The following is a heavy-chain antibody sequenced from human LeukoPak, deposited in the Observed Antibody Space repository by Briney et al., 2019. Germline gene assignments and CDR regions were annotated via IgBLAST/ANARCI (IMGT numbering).Heavy chain of an antibody. D-gene: IGHD4-17*01. CDR3: ARGTTVTYVFDY. V-gene: IGHV3-7*03. CDR1: GFTFKNYW. Sequence: GGSLRLSCAASGFTFKNYWMNWVRQAPGKGLEWVANIKHDGSEKYYVDSVKGRFTISRDNAKNSLYLQMNSLRAEDTAVYYCARGTTVTYVFDYWGQGTLVTVSS. CDR2: IKHDGSEK. J-gene: IGHJ4*02.